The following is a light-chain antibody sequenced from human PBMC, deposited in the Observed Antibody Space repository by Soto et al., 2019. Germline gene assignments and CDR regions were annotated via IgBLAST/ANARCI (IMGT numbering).Light chain of an antibody. Sequence: DIQMTQSPSSLSASVGDRVTITCQASQDISNYLNWYQQKPGKAPKLLIYDASNLETGVPSRFSGSGSGTDSTFTISSLQPEDIATYYCQQFDNLFGQGTKLEIK. V-gene: IGKV1-33*01. CDR2: DAS. CDR3: QQFDNL. J-gene: IGKJ2*01. CDR1: QDISNY.